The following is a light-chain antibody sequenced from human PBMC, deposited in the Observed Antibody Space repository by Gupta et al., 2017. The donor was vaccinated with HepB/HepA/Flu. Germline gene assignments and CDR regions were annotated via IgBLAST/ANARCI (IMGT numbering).Light chain of an antibody. CDR1: NIGSKN. CDR2: RDS. CDR3: QVWDSNTAI. Sequence: SYELTQPLPVSVALGQTARITCGGNNIGSKNVHWYQQKPGHAPVLIIYRDSNRPSGIPERFSGSNSRNTATLTISRAQAGDEADYYCQVWDSNTAIFGGGTKLTVL. J-gene: IGLJ2*01. V-gene: IGLV3-9*01.